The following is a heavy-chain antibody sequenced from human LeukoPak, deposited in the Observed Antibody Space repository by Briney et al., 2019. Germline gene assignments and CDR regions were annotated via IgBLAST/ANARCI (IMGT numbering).Heavy chain of an antibody. CDR1: GDSISSRNW. CDR2: IYHSGVT. V-gene: IGHV4-4*02. J-gene: IGHJ5*02. D-gene: IGHD6-19*01. CDR3: AREEGSSGWWAQYH. Sequence: SETLSLTCAVSGDSISSRNWWNWVRQPPGKGLEWIGEIYHSGVTNYNPSLKSRLTISVDKSKNQFSLMLTSVTAADTAVYYCAREEGSSGWWAQYHWGQGTLVTVSS.